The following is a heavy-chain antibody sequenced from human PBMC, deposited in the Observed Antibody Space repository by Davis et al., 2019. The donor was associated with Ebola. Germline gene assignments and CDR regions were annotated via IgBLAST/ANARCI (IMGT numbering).Heavy chain of an antibody. CDR3: ASTPILSSSSFLYYYYGMDV. D-gene: IGHD6-6*01. Sequence: GESLKISCAASGFTFSGSAMHWVRQAPGKGLEWVSYISSSSSTIYYADSVKGRFTISRDNAKNSLYLQMNSLRDEDTAVYYCASTPILSSSSFLYYYYGMDVWGQGTTVTVSS. CDR2: ISSSSSTI. CDR1: GFTFSGSA. J-gene: IGHJ6*02. V-gene: IGHV3-48*02.